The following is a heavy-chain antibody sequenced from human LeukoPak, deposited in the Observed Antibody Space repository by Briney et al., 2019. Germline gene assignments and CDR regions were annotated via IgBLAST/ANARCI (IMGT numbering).Heavy chain of an antibody. J-gene: IGHJ4*02. CDR2: ISTYNGNT. CDR3: ARVYNYYDTSGYYLGNYFDY. Sequence: ASVKVSCKASGYTFTSCGITWVRQAPGQGLEWMGWISTYNGNTNNVQKLQGRVTMTTDTSTSTAYMELRSLRSDDTAVYYCARVYNYYDTSGYYLGNYFDYWGRGTLVTVSS. CDR1: GYTFTSCG. D-gene: IGHD3-22*01. V-gene: IGHV1-18*01.